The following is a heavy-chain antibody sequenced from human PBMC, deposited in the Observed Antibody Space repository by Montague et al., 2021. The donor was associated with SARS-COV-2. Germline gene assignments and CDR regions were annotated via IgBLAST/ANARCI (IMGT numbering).Heavy chain of an antibody. Sequence: CAISGDSVSSTSAAWNWIRQSPSGGLEWLGRTYYRSKWYTDYAPSVKTRITITPDTSNNQLSLHLNSVTPGDTAVYYCAREGTVPGPRGIYFDDWGQGTLVTASS. V-gene: IGHV6-1*01. CDR3: AREGTVPGPRGIYFDD. J-gene: IGHJ4*02. CDR2: TYYRSKWYT. CDR1: GDSVSSTSAA. D-gene: IGHD1-1*01.